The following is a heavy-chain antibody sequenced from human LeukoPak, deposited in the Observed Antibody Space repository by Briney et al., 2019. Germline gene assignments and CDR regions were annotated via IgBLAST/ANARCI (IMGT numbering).Heavy chain of an antibody. J-gene: IGHJ4*02. D-gene: IGHD1/OR15-1a*01. CDR2: VSFDGNTT. CDR1: GFTFRNYA. CDR3: ARFRAATTRFDY. Sequence: GGSLRLSCAASGFTFRNYAMYWVRQAPGRGLEWAAVVSFDGNTTFYSDSVKGRFAISRDNSKNTLYLEMNSLRPEDTAVYYCARFRAATTRFDYWGQGTLVTVSS. V-gene: IGHV3-30*09.